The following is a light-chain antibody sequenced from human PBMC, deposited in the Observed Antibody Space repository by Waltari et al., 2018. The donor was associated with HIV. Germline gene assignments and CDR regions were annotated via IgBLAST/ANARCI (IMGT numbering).Light chain of an antibody. CDR1: SSHIGNNA. J-gene: IGLJ2*01. CDR2: SNN. Sequence: QAGLTQQPSASGTPGQSGTIAYSGSSSHIGNNAVNWYQQLPGTAHKRLSYSNNQRPSGVPDRFSGSKSGTSASLAISGLQSEDEADYYCAAWDDSLNGLVFGGGTKLTVL. V-gene: IGLV1-44*01. CDR3: AAWDDSLNGLV.